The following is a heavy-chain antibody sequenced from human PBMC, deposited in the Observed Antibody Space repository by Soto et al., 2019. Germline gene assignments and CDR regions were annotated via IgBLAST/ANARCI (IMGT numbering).Heavy chain of an antibody. CDR1: GGTFSSYA. J-gene: IGHJ4*02. CDR2: IIPIFGTT. V-gene: IGHV1-69*01. D-gene: IGHD5-18*01. Sequence: QVQLVQSGAEVKKPGSSVKVSCKASGGTFSSYAISWVQQAPGQGLEWMGGIIPIFGTTNYAQKFQGRVTITADESTSTAYMELSSLRSEDTAVYYCARSIPDDGYSYGPGFDYWGQGTLVTVSS. CDR3: ARSIPDDGYSYGPGFDY.